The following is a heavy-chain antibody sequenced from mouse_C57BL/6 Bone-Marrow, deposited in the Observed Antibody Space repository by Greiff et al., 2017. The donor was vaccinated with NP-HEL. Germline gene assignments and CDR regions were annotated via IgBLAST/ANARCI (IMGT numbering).Heavy chain of an antibody. V-gene: IGHV1-55*01. D-gene: IGHD2-4*01. CDR3: ARGVIYYDFSMDY. Sequence: VQLQQPGAELVKPGASVKMSCKASGYTFTSYWITWVKQRPGQGLEWIGVIYPGSGSTNYNEKFKSKATLTVDTASSTAYMQLRSLTSEVSAVYYCARGVIYYDFSMDYWGQGTSVTVSS. CDR1: GYTFTSYW. CDR2: IYPGSGST. J-gene: IGHJ4*01.